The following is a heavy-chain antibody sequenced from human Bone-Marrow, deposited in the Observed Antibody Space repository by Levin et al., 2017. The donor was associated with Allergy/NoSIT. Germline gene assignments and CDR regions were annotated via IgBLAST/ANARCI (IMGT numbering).Heavy chain of an antibody. J-gene: IGHJ5*02. D-gene: IGHD3-22*01. CDR2: INHSGGST. CDR3: ARDPLGSSGYGWFDP. CDR1: GYTFTSYY. V-gene: IGHV1-46*01. Sequence: GESLKISCKASGYTFTSYYMHWVRQAPGQGLEWMGIINHSGGSTSYAQKFQGRVTMTRDTSTSTVYMELSSLRSEDTAVYYCARDPLGSSGYGWFDPWGQGTLVTVSS.